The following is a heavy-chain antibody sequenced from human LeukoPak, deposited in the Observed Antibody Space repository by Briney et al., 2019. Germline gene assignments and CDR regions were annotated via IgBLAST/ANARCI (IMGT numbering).Heavy chain of an antibody. Sequence: ASVKVSCKASGYTFTSYAMNWVRQAPGQGLEWMGWINTNTGNPTYAQGFTGRFVFSLDTSVSTAYLQISSLKAVDTAVYYCARGGFGDYSNSADYWGQGTLVTVSS. J-gene: IGHJ4*02. CDR3: ARGGFGDYSNSADY. D-gene: IGHD4-11*01. V-gene: IGHV7-4-1*02. CDR1: GYTFTSYA. CDR2: INTNTGNP.